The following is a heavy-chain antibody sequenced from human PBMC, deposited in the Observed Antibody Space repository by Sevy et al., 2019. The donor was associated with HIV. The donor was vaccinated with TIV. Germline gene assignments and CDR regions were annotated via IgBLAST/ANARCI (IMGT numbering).Heavy chain of an antibody. V-gene: IGHV3-7*01. CDR1: GFTFSNYW. CDR2: INQDGSEK. CDR3: ASGHSNYSPTDY. J-gene: IGHJ4*02. D-gene: IGHD4-4*01. Sequence: GGSLGLSCAASGFTFSNYWMNWVRQAPGKGLEWVANINQDGSEKYYVDSMKGRFTISRDNAKNSLYLQMNSLRAEDTAVYYCASGHSNYSPTDYWGQGTLVTVSS.